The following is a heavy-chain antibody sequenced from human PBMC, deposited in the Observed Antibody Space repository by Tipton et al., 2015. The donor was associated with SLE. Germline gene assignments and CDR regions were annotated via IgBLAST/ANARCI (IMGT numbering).Heavy chain of an antibody. J-gene: IGHJ5*02. CDR3: ARGYSYGYNWFDP. CDR1: GYSISSGYY. D-gene: IGHD5-18*01. Sequence: TLSLTCAVSGYSISSGYYWGWIRQPPGKGLEWIGEIYHSGSTYYNPSLKSRVTISVDTSKNQFSLKLSSVTAADTAVYYCARGYSYGYNWFDPWGQGTLVTVSS. V-gene: IGHV4-38-2*01. CDR2: IYHSGST.